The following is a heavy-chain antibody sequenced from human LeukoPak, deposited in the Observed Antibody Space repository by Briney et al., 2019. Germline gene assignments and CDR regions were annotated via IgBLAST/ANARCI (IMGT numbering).Heavy chain of an antibody. CDR2: IYYSGST. CDR3: AGDGYKTNWYFDL. Sequence: SETLSPTCTVSGGSISSYYWSWIRQPPGKGLEWIGYIYYSGSTNYNPSLKSRVTISVDTSKNQFSLKLSSVTAADTAVYYCAGDGYKTNWYFDLWGRGTLVTVSS. D-gene: IGHD5-24*01. J-gene: IGHJ2*01. CDR1: GGSISSYY. V-gene: IGHV4-59*01.